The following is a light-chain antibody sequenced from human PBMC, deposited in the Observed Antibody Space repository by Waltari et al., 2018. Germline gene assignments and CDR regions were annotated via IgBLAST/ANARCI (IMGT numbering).Light chain of an antibody. V-gene: IGLV2-14*03. CDR2: DVN. CDR1: SSAIGAYNF. Sequence: SAPTPPSPVSGSPGPSIHLSLPGTSSAIGAYNFVLWFQKHPGKAPKVMIYDVNNRPSGVSSRFSGSKSGNTASLTISGLQAEDEADYYCSSYTTGSTRYVFGSGTKVTVL. CDR3: SSYTTGSTRYV. J-gene: IGLJ1*01.